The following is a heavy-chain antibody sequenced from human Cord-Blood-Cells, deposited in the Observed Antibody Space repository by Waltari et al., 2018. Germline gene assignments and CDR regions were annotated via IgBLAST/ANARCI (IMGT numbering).Heavy chain of an antibody. Sequence: QVQLQQWGAGLLKPSVTLALTCAVYGGSFSGYYWSWIRQPPGKGLEWIGEINHSGSTNYNPSLKSRVTISVDTSKNQFSLKLSSVTAADTAVYYCARGSSSFDYWGQGTLVTVSS. V-gene: IGHV4-34*01. D-gene: IGHD6-6*01. J-gene: IGHJ4*02. CDR1: GGSFSGYY. CDR2: INHSGST. CDR3: ARGSSSFDY.